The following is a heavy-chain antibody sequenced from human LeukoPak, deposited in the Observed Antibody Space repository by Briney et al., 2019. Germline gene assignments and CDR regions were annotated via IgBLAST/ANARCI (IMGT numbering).Heavy chain of an antibody. CDR3: AKPSYSTTVTTGFDP. Sequence: GGSLRLSCATSGFTFSNYAMIWVRQTPGKGLEWVSAISHSGGSTYYADSVKGRFTISRDNSKNTLYLQMNSLRAEDTAVYYCAKPSYSTTVTTGFDPWGQGTLVTVSS. J-gene: IGHJ5*02. CDR2: ISHSGGST. V-gene: IGHV3-23*01. CDR1: GFTFSNYA. D-gene: IGHD4-17*01.